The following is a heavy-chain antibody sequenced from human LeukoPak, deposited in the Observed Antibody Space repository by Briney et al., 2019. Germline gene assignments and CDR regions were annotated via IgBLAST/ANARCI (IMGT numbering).Heavy chain of an antibody. Sequence: VASVKVSCKASGYTFTGYYMHWVRQAPGQGLEWMGWINTDTGNPTYAQGFTGRFVFSLDTSVSTAYLQISSLKAEDTAVYYCARAPLYYYDSKKSFDPWGQGTLVTVSS. D-gene: IGHD3-22*01. V-gene: IGHV7-4-1*02. CDR2: INTDTGNP. CDR3: ARAPLYYYDSKKSFDP. CDR1: GYTFTGYY. J-gene: IGHJ5*02.